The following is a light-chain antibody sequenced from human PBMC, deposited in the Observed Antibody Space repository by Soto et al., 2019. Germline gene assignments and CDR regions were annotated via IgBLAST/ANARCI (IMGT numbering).Light chain of an antibody. CDR3: LQHNSYPRS. J-gene: IGKJ1*01. CDR1: QGIRID. V-gene: IGKV1-17*01. CDR2: AAS. Sequence: DIPMTQSPSSLSASVGDRVTITCRASQGIRIDLGWYQQKPGKAPKRLIYAASRLQSGVPSRFSGSGSGTEFTLTISSLQPEDFATYYCLQHNSYPRSFGQGTRVEIK.